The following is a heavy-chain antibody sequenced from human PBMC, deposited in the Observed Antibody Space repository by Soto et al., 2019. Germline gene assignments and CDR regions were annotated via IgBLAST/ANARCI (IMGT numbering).Heavy chain of an antibody. Sequence: QVQLVQSGAEVKKPGASVKVSCKASGYTFTSYTMHWVRQAPGQRLEWMGWINAGNGNTKYSQNFQGRVTITRDTSASTVYMELSSLRSEDTAVYYCARVVSAAIGYGMDVWGQGTTVTVSS. CDR2: INAGNGNT. CDR1: GYTFTSYT. J-gene: IGHJ6*02. V-gene: IGHV1-3*01. CDR3: ARVVSAAIGYGMDV. D-gene: IGHD2-2*02.